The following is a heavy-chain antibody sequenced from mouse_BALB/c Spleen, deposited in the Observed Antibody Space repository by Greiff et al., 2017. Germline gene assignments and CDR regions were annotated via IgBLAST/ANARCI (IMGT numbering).Heavy chain of an antibody. D-gene: IGHD2-10*01. Sequence: VQLQESGPGLVAPSQSLSITCTVSGFSLTSYGVHWVRQPPGKGLEWLGVIWAGGSTNYNSALMSRLSISKDNSKSQVFLKMNSLQTDDTAMYYCARGSLAYYGNYVDYWGQGTTLTVSS. J-gene: IGHJ2*01. CDR3: ARGSLAYYGNYVDY. V-gene: IGHV2-9*02. CDR2: IWAGGST. CDR1: GFSLTSYG.